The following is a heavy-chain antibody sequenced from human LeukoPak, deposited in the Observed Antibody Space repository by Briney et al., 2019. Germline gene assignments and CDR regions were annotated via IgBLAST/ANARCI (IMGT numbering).Heavy chain of an antibody. J-gene: IGHJ4*02. Sequence: GASVKVSCKASGGTFSSYAISWVRQAPGQGLEWMGRIIPILGIANYAQKFQGRVTITADKSTSTAYMELSSLRSEGTAVYYCARVSVEMATGFDYWGQGTLVTVSS. D-gene: IGHD5-24*01. CDR2: IIPILGIA. V-gene: IGHV1-69*04. CDR1: GGTFSSYA. CDR3: ARVSVEMATGFDY.